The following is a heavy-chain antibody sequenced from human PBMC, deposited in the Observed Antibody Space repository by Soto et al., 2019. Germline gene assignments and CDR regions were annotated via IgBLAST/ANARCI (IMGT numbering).Heavy chain of an antibody. CDR3: ATKAVSGRGAFDI. J-gene: IGHJ3*02. Sequence: GESLKISCKGSGYSFTSYWIGWVRQMPGKGLEWMGITYPGGSDTRYSPSFQGQVTISTDKSISTAYLQWSSLKASDTAMYYCATKAVSGRGAFDIWGQGTMVTVSS. V-gene: IGHV5-51*01. CDR1: GYSFTSYW. CDR2: TYPGGSDT. D-gene: IGHD6-19*01.